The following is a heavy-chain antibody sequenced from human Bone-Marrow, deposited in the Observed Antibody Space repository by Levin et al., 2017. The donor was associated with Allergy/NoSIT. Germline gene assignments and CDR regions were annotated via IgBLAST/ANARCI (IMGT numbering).Heavy chain of an antibody. CDR2: ISSSSSSI. CDR3: TRDHEGYCSSIGCYDGMDV. CDR1: GFTFSSYS. V-gene: IGHV3-21*01. Sequence: GGSLRLSCAASGFTFSSYSMNWVRQAPGEGLEWISSISSSSSSIFYADSMKGRFTMSRDNAKNALYLQMNILRAEDTAVYYCTRDHEGYCSSIGCYDGMDVWGQGTTVTVSS. D-gene: IGHD2-2*01. J-gene: IGHJ6*02.